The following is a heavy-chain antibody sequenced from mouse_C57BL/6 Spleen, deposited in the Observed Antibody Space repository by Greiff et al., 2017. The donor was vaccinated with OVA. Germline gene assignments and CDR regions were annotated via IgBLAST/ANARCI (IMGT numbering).Heavy chain of an antibody. CDR2: INPNNGGT. Sequence: EVKLQQSGPELVKPGASVKMSCKASGYTFTDYNMHWVKQSHGKSLEWIGYINPNNGGTSYNQKFKGKATLTVNKSSSTAYMELRSLTSEDSAVYYCARSDYGSSYWYVDVWGTGTTVTVSS. CDR3: ARSDYGSSYWYVDV. D-gene: IGHD1-1*01. V-gene: IGHV1-22*01. CDR1: GYTFTDYN. J-gene: IGHJ1*03.